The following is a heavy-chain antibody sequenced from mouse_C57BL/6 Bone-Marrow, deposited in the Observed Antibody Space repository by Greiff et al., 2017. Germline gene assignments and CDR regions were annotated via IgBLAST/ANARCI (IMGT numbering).Heavy chain of an antibody. D-gene: IGHD2-5*01. CDR2: ISSGSSTI. J-gene: IGHJ2*01. CDR1: GFTFSDYG. Sequence: DVMLVESGGGLVKPGGSLKLSCAASGFTFSDYGMHWVRQAPEKGLEWVAYISSGSSTIYYADTVKGRFTISRDNAKNTLFLQMTSLRSEDTAMYYCARFYYSNSYYFDYWGQGTTLTVSS. CDR3: ARFYYSNSYYFDY. V-gene: IGHV5-17*01.